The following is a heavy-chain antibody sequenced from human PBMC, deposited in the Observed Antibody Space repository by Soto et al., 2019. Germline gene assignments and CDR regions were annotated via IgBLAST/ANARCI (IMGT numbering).Heavy chain of an antibody. CDR1: GYTFTIYE. CDR3: ARESSSSCHDY. D-gene: IGHD6-13*01. V-gene: IGHV1-18*01. CDR2: ISAYNGNT. J-gene: IGHJ4*02. Sequence: ASVKVACKASGYTFTIYEVDWVRQAPGQGLEWMGWISAYNGNTNYAQKLQGRVTMTTDTSTSTAYMELRSLRSDDTAVYYCARESSSSCHDYWGQGTLVTVSS.